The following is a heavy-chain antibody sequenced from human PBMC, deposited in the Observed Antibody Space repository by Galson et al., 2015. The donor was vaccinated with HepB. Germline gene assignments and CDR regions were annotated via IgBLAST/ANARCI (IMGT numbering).Heavy chain of an antibody. Sequence: SVKVSCKASGYTFTSYYMHWVRQAPGQGLEWMGIINPSGGSTSYAQKFQGRVTMTRDTSTSTVYMELSSLRSEDTAVYYCARDFGIAAGVPNYYYYYMDVWGKGTTVTVSS. CDR3: ARDFGIAAGVPNYYYYYMDV. J-gene: IGHJ6*03. V-gene: IGHV1-46*01. D-gene: IGHD6-13*01. CDR2: INPSGGST. CDR1: GYTFTSYY.